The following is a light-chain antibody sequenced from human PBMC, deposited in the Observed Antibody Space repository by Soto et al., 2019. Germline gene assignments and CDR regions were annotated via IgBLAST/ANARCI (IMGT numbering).Light chain of an antibody. V-gene: IGKV3-11*01. J-gene: IGKJ5*01. Sequence: EIVLTQSPATLSLSPGERANLSCRASQSVSSSLAWYRQKPGQAPRLLIYDASSRATGIPARFSGSGSGTDFTLTISSLEPEDFAVYYCQHRTNWITFGQGTRLEIK. CDR3: QHRTNWIT. CDR1: QSVSSS. CDR2: DAS.